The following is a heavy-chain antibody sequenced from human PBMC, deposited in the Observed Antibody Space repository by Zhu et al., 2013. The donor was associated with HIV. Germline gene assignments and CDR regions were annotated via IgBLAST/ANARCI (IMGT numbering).Heavy chain of an antibody. V-gene: IGHV1-2*02. CDR3: VRDRRQWLTLEY. J-gene: IGHJ4*02. CDR2: INPNSGGT. D-gene: IGHD6-19*01. CDR1: GYTFTGYY. Sequence: VQLVQSGAEVRKPGASVKVSCKASGYTFTGYYVHWVRQAPGQGLEWMGWINPNSGGTKYAQKFQGRVTMTRDTSITTAYMDLSRLRSDDTGVYYCVRDRRQWLTLEYWGLGTLVTVSS.